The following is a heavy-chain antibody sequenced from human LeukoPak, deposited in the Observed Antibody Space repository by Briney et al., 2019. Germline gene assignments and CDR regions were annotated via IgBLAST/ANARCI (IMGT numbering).Heavy chain of an antibody. CDR1: GFTFSSYG. CDR2: IWYDGSNI. J-gene: IGHJ4*02. D-gene: IGHD3-10*02. CDR3: ARDFYTGMFDY. V-gene: IGHV3-33*01. Sequence: PGGSLRLSCAASGFTFSSYGFHWVRQAPGKGLEWVAVIWYDGSNIHYAESVKGRFTISRDNSRDTLYLHMNSLRPEDTVVYYCARDFYTGMFDYWGQGTLVTVSS.